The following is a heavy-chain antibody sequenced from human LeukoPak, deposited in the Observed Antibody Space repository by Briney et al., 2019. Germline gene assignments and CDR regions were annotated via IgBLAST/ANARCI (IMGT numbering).Heavy chain of an antibody. Sequence: PGGSLRLSCAASGFTFSSYEMNWVRQAPGKGLEWVSYISSSGSTIYYADSVKGRFTISRDNAKNTLYLQMNSLRAEDTAVYYCARVRYSYGSLDYWGQGTLVTVSS. CDR3: ARVRYSYGSLDY. CDR1: GFTFSSYE. J-gene: IGHJ4*02. D-gene: IGHD5-18*01. V-gene: IGHV3-48*03. CDR2: ISSSGSTI.